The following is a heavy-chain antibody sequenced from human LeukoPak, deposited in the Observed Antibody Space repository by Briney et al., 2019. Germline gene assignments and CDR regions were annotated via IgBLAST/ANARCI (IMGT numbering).Heavy chain of an antibody. CDR1: GGSFSGYY. CDR3: ARLEPTPHMGDWFDP. D-gene: IGHD1-26*01. CDR2: INHSGST. Sequence: SETLSLTCAVYGGSFSGYYWSWIRQPPGKGLEWIGEINHSGSTNYNPSLKSRVTISVDTSKNQFSLKLSSVTAADTAVYYRARLEPTPHMGDWFDPWGQGTLVTVSS. V-gene: IGHV4-34*01. J-gene: IGHJ5*02.